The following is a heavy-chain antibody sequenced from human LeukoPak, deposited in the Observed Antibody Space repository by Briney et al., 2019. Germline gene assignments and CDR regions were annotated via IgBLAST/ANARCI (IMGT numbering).Heavy chain of an antibody. Sequence: GGSLRLSCAASGFTFSSYAMSWVRQAPGKGLEWVSSISSSSSYIYYADSVKGRFTISRDNAKNSLYLQLNSLRAEDTAVYYCARDSGYCSGDTCHGYWGQGTLVTVSS. CDR3: ARDSGYCSGDTCHGY. J-gene: IGHJ4*02. D-gene: IGHD2-15*01. CDR2: ISSSSSYI. CDR1: GFTFSSYA. V-gene: IGHV3-21*01.